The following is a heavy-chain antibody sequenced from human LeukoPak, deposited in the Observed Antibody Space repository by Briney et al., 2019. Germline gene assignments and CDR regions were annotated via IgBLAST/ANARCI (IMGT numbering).Heavy chain of an antibody. V-gene: IGHV4-34*01. D-gene: IGHD1-26*01. J-gene: IGHJ4*02. CDR3: ARSGTVPTDY. Sequence: SETLSLTCAVYGGSFSGYYWSWIRQPPGKGLEWIGEINHSGSTNYNPSLKSRVTISVDTSKDQFSLKLSSVTAADTAVYYCARSGTVPTDYWGQGTLVTVSS. CDR2: INHSGST. CDR1: GGSFSGYY.